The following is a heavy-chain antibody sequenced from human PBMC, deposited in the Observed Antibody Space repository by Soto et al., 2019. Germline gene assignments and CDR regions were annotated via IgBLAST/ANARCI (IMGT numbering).Heavy chain of an antibody. Sequence: PGGSLRLSCAASGFTFSSHAMSWVRQAPGKGLAWVSAISGSGGSTYYADSVKGRFTISRDNSKNTLYLQMNSLRAEDTAVYSCAKTGTYYDSSGYHSFDYWGQGTLVTVSS. J-gene: IGHJ4*02. CDR3: AKTGTYYDSSGYHSFDY. CDR2: ISGSGGST. CDR1: GFTFSSHA. D-gene: IGHD3-22*01. V-gene: IGHV3-23*01.